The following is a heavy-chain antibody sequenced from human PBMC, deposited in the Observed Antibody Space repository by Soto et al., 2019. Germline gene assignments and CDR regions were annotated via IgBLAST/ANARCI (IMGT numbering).Heavy chain of an antibody. J-gene: IGHJ4*02. CDR2: ISGSGGST. D-gene: IGHD3-22*01. Sequence: EVQLLESGGGLVQPGGSLRLSCAASGFTFSSYAMSWVRQAPGKGLEWVSAISGSGGSTYYADSVKGRFTISRDNPKNTLYQQMNSLRAEDTAVYYCAKGTEVIEVVISVHYWGQGTLVTVSS. CDR1: GFTFSSYA. CDR3: AKGTEVIEVVISVHY. V-gene: IGHV3-23*01.